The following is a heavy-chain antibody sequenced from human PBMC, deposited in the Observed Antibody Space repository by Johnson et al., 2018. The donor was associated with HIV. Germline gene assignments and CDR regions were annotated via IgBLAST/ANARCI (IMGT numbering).Heavy chain of an antibody. J-gene: IGHJ3*02. CDR3: AKGNGDRSAFDI. V-gene: IGHV3-23*04. CDR2: ISGTGDST. D-gene: IGHD4-17*01. Sequence: VQLVESGGGLVQPGGSLRLSCAASGFTFSSYAMSWVRQAPGKGLEWVSAISGTGDSTYSADSVKGRFTISRDNSKNTLYLQMNSLRAEDTAVYYCAKGNGDRSAFDIWGQGTMVTVSS. CDR1: GFTFSSYA.